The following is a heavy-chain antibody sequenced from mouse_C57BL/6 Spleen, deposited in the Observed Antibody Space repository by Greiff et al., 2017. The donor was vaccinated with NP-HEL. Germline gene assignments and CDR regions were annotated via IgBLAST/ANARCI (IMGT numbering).Heavy chain of an antibody. CDR1: GYAFSSYW. V-gene: IGHV1-80*01. J-gene: IGHJ4*01. Sequence: VHLVESGAELVKPGASVKISCKASGYAFSSYWMNWVKQRPGKGLEWIGQIYPGDGDTNYNGKFKGKATLTADKSSSTAYMQLSSLTSEDSAVYFCARGGSSPRYAMDYWGQGTSVTVSS. CDR3: ARGGSSPRYAMDY. D-gene: IGHD1-1*01. CDR2: IYPGDGDT.